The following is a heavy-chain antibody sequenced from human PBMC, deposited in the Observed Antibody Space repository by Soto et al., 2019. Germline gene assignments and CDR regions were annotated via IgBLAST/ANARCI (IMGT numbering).Heavy chain of an antibody. CDR2: ISAYNGNT. Sequence: QVQLVQSGAEVKKPGASVKVSCKASGYTFTSYGISWVRQAPGQGLEWMGWISAYNGNTNYAQKLQGRVTMTTDTXXSTASMALRSLRSDDTAVYYCARAYSSGWYLGFQHWGQGTLVTVSS. CDR3: ARAYSSGWYLGFQH. J-gene: IGHJ1*01. D-gene: IGHD6-19*01. V-gene: IGHV1-18*01. CDR1: GYTFTSYG.